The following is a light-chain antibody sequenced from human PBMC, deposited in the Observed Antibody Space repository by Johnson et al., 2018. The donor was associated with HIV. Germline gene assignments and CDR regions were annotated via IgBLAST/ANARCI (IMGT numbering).Light chain of an antibody. V-gene: IGLV1-51*02. Sequence: QAVLTQPPSVSAAPGQKVTISCSGSSSTIGNNFVSWYQVLPGTAPKLLIYKDNERPSGIPDRFSGSKSGPLATLDITGLQTGVEADYYCGTWDTSPSGGGVFGTGTKVTVL. CDR1: SSTIGNNF. J-gene: IGLJ1*01. CDR3: GTWDTSPSGGGV. CDR2: KDN.